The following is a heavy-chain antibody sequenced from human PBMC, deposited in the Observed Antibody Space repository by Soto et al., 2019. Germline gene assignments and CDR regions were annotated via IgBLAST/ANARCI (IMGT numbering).Heavy chain of an antibody. V-gene: IGHV4-39*01. CDR1: GGSISSSSDY. J-gene: IGHJ6*02. D-gene: IGHD2-15*01. CDR2: IYYSGRT. CDR3: ARVYCSGGSCHGMDV. Sequence: PSETLSLTCTVSGGSISSSSDYWGWIRQPPGKGLEWIGSIYYSGRTYYSPSLKSRVTISVDTSKNQFSLKLSSVTAADTAVYYCARVYCSGGSCHGMDVWGQGTTVTVSS.